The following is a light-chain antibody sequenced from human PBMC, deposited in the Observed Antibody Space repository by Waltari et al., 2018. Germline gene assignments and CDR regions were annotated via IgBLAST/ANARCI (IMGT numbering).Light chain of an antibody. CDR1: QSVSKS. J-gene: IGKJ4*01. CDR3: QQYQQWPPLT. Sequence: DIVMTQSPATLSVSSGERATLSCRARQSVSKSLAGYQQKPGQAPRLLIYAASTRATDIPARFSGSGSGTEFTLTINSMQSEDFAVYYCQQYQQWPPLTFGGGTKVEIK. V-gene: IGKV3-15*01. CDR2: AAS.